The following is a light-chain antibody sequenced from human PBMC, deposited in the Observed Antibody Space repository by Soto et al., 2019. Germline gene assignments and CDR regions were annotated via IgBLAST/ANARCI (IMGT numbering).Light chain of an antibody. J-gene: IGKJ1*01. CDR3: QHRKNWPWT. CDR1: QSVSSY. Sequence: EIVLTQSPATLSLSPGERATLSCRASQSVSSYLVWFQQKPGQAPRLLIYDASYSATGVPARFSGSGSGTDFTLTISSLEPEDFAVYVCQHRKNWPWTFGRGTKVEIK. V-gene: IGKV3-11*01. CDR2: DAS.